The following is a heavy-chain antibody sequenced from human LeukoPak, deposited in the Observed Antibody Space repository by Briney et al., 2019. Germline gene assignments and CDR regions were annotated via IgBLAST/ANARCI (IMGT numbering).Heavy chain of an antibody. D-gene: IGHD3-3*01. CDR2: IYSGGST. V-gene: IGHV3-66*01. CDR3: ARAGRMETYYDFWSGYFPHFDY. CDR1: GFTVSSNY. J-gene: IGHJ4*02. Sequence: GGSLRLSCAASGFTVSSNYMSWVRQAPGKGLEWVSVIYSGGSTYYADSVKGRFTISRDNSKNTLYLQMNSLRAEDTAVYYCARAGRMETYYDFWSGYFPHFDYWGQGTLVTVSS.